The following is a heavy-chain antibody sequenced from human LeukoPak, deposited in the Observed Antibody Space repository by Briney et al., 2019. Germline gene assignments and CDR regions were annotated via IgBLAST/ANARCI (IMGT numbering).Heavy chain of an antibody. CDR3: SKLGIAVAGTYYYYMDV. D-gene: IGHD6-19*01. Sequence: SETLSLTCTVSGGSISSYYWSWIRQPPGKGLEWIGSIYYSGSTYYNPSLKSRVTISVDTSKNQFSLKLSSVTAADTAVYYCSKLGIAVAGTYYYYMDVWGKGTTVTVSS. CDR1: GGSISSYY. V-gene: IGHV4-59*05. J-gene: IGHJ6*03. CDR2: IYYSGST.